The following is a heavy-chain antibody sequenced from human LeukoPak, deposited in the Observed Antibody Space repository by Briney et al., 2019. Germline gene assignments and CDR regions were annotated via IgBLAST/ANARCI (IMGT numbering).Heavy chain of an antibody. Sequence: GGSLRLSCAASGFTFSSYAMSWVRQAPGKGLEWVSSISASGGGTYYADSVKGRFTISRDNSKNTLYLQMNSLRAEDTAVYYCARAPGGSDPGGVNWGQGTLVTVSS. V-gene: IGHV3-23*01. D-gene: IGHD3-16*02. J-gene: IGHJ4*02. CDR1: GFTFSSYA. CDR2: ISASGGGT. CDR3: ARAPGGSDPGGVN.